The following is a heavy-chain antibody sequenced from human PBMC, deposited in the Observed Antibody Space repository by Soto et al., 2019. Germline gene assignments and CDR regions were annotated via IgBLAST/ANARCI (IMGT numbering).Heavy chain of an antibody. Sequence: PSETLSLTCAVSGGSISSGGYSWSWIRQPPGKGLEWIGYMYHSGSTYYNPSLKSRVTISIDRSKNQFSLKLSSVTAADTAVYYCAKEADIVVVVAANYYYYYGMDVWGQGTTVTVSS. CDR1: GGSISSGGYS. J-gene: IGHJ6*02. CDR2: MYHSGST. D-gene: IGHD2-15*01. CDR3: AKEADIVVVVAANYYYYYGMDV. V-gene: IGHV4-30-2*01.